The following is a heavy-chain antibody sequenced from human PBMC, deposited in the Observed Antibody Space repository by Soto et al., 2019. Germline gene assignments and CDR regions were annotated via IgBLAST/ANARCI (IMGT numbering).Heavy chain of an antibody. CDR3: ARDHQSYYDFWSRRFDY. J-gene: IGHJ4*02. D-gene: IGHD3-3*01. CDR2: ISSSSSTI. V-gene: IGHV3-48*01. CDR1: GFTFSSYS. Sequence: GGSLRLSCAASGFTFSSYSMNWVRQAPGKGLEWVSYISSSSSTIFYADSVKGRFTISRDNAKNSLYLQMNSLRAEDTAVYYCARDHQSYYDFWSRRFDYWGQGTLVPVSS.